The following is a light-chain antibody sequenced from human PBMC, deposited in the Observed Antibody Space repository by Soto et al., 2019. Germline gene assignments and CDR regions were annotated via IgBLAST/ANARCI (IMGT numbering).Light chain of an antibody. Sequence: EIVWTQSPATLALSPGARATLSCRASQSVSSYLAWYQQKPGQAPRLLIYDASNRATGIPARFSGSGSGTDFTLTISSIEPEDFAVYYCQQRSNWPPITFGQGTRLEIK. CDR2: DAS. CDR3: QQRSNWPPIT. V-gene: IGKV3-11*01. J-gene: IGKJ5*01. CDR1: QSVSSY.